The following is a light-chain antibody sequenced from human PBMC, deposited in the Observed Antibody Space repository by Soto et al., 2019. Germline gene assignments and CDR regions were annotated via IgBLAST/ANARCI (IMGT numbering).Light chain of an antibody. V-gene: IGKV3-15*01. Sequence: EILVTQSPATLSVSPGERVTLSCRASQSVTRDLAWYQQKPGQAPRLLIYGASTRATGIPARFSGSGSGIEFTLTISSLQSEDFAIYYCQQYRTFGQGTRVEIK. CDR2: GAS. CDR1: QSVTRD. CDR3: QQYRT. J-gene: IGKJ1*01.